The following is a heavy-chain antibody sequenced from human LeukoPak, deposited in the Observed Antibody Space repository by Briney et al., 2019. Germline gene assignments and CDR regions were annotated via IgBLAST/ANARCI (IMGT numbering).Heavy chain of an antibody. CDR3: GRSMDV. J-gene: IGHJ6*02. Sequence: GGSLRLSCAASGFMFSGNWMSWVRLAPGKGLEWVANIKEDGTETYYVDSVKGRFTISRDNAKNSLYLQMNSLRVEDTAVYYCGRSMDVWGQGTTVTVSS. V-gene: IGHV3-7*03. CDR2: IKEDGTET. CDR1: GFMFSGNW.